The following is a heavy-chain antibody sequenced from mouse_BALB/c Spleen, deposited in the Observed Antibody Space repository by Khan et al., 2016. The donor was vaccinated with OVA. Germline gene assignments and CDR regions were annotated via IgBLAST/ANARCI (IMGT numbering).Heavy chain of an antibody. Sequence: VELVESGPGLVAPSQSLSITCTVSGFSLSRYNIHWVRQPPGKGLEWLGMIWGGGGTDYNSTLKIRLSISKDNSKSQVFLKMNSLQTDDTAMYYCARAYYRYDGCYAMDYWVQRTSVTVSS. CDR2: IWGGGGT. CDR1: GFSLSRYN. V-gene: IGHV2-6-4*01. J-gene: IGHJ4*01. CDR3: ARAYYRYDGCYAMDY. D-gene: IGHD2-14*01.